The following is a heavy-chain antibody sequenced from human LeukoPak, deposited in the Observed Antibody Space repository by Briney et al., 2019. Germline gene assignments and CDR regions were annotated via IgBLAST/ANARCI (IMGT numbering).Heavy chain of an antibody. CDR1: GFTFSNAW. J-gene: IGHJ5*02. CDR2: IKSKTDGGTT. Sequence: GGFLRLSCAASGFTFSNAWMSWVRQAPGKGLEWVGRIKSKTDGGTTDYAAPVKGRFTISRDDSKNTLYLQMNSLKTEDTAVYYCTTASQESIFWDPWGQGTLVTVSS. V-gene: IGHV3-15*01. D-gene: IGHD3-9*01. CDR3: TTASQESIFWDP.